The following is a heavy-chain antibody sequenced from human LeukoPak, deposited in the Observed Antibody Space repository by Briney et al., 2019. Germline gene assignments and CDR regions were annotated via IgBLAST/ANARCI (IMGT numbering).Heavy chain of an antibody. CDR1: GYTFTGYH. Sequence: ASVTVSCKASGYTFTGYHMHWVRQAPRQGLEWMGWINPNSGGINYAQKFEGRVTMTRDTSISTAYMELSRLRSDDTAVYFCARDRDILTAYTLSMDVWGQGTTVTVSS. D-gene: IGHD3-9*01. V-gene: IGHV1-2*02. CDR2: INPNSGGI. CDR3: ARDRDILTAYTLSMDV. J-gene: IGHJ6*02.